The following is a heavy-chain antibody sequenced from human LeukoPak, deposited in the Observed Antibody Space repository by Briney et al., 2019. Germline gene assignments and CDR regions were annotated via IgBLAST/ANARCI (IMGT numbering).Heavy chain of an antibody. J-gene: IGHJ4*02. CDR1: GFTFSSYS. D-gene: IGHD6-19*01. V-gene: IGHV3-21*01. CDR2: ISSSSIYI. CDR3: ARGKEPVAGSLSHFDY. Sequence: GGSLRLSCAASGFTFSSYSMNWVRQAPGKGLEWVSSISSSSIYIYYTDSVKGRFTISRDNAKNSLYLQMNSLRAEDTAVYYCARGKEPVAGSLSHFDYWGQGTLVTVSS.